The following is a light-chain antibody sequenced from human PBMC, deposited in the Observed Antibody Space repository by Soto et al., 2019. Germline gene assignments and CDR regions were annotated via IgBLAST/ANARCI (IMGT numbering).Light chain of an antibody. V-gene: IGKV2-30*02. CDR2: KVS. Sequence: DVVMTQSPLSLPVTLGQPASISCRSNQSLVHSDGIAYFSWFQQRPGRSPRRLIYKVSIRDSGVPDRFSGSGSGTDFTLKISRVEPEDVGVYYCMQHTHWQWTFGQGTKVDIK. J-gene: IGKJ1*01. CDR1: QSLVHSDGIAY. CDR3: MQHTHWQWT.